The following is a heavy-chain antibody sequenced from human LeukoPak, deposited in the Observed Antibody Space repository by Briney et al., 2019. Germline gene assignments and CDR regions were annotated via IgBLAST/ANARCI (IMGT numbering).Heavy chain of an antibody. CDR3: ARRHGSGVGYYYYYYMDV. Sequence: SETLSLTCTVSGGSISSYYWSWIRQPPGKGLEWIGYIYTSGSTNYNPSLKSRVTISVDTSKNQFSLKLSSVTAADTAVYYCARRHGSGVGYYYYYYMDVWGKGTTVTVSS. V-gene: IGHV4-4*09. CDR1: GGSISSYY. D-gene: IGHD3-10*01. J-gene: IGHJ6*03. CDR2: IYTSGST.